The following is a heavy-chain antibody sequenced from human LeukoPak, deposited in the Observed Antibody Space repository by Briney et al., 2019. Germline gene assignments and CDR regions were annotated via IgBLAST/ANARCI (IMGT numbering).Heavy chain of an antibody. CDR3: ARDGGSPPYDPPYAFDI. CDR2: IYYSGST. V-gene: IGHV4-31*03. J-gene: IGHJ3*02. Sequence: TSETLSPTCTVSGGSISSGGYYWSWIRQHPGKGLDWIGYIYYSGSTYYNPSLKSRVTISVDTSKNQFSLKLSSVTAADTAVYYCARDGGSPPYDPPYAFDIWGQGTMVTVSS. D-gene: IGHD3-16*01. CDR1: GGSISSGGYY.